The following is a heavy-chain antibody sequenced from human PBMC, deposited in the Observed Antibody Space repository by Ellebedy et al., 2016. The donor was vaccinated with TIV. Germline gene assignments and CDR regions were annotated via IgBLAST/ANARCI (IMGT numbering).Heavy chain of an antibody. CDR2: INPSGGST. CDR1: GYTFTSYY. J-gene: IGHJ6*02. V-gene: IGHV1-46*01. D-gene: IGHD6-13*01. Sequence: ASVKVSXXASGYTFTSYYMHWVRQAPGQGLEWMGIINPSGGSTSYAQKFQGRVTMTRDTSTSTVYMELSRLRSDDTAVYYCARDRLFSDEQQLAYYYYYGMDVWGQGTTVTVSS. CDR3: ARDRLFSDEQQLAYYYYYGMDV.